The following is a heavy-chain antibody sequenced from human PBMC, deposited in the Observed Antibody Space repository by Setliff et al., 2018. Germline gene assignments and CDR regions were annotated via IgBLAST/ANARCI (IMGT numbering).Heavy chain of an antibody. CDR1: CGFISSGDYY. D-gene: IGHD3-22*01. V-gene: IGHV4-30-4*08. CDR3: ARDRADSSGYYDY. CDR2: IYYSGST. Sequence: SETLSLTCTVSCGFISSGDYYWRWIRQHPGKGLEWIGYIYYSGSTYYNPSLKSRVTISVDTSKNQFYLKLSYGTAADTAVYYWARDRADSSGYYDYWGQGTLVTVSS. J-gene: IGHJ4*02.